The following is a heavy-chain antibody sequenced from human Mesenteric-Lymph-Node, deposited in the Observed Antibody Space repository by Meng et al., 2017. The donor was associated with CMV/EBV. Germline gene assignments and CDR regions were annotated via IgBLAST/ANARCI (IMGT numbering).Heavy chain of an antibody. CDR1: GFTFSNAW. J-gene: IGHJ4*02. CDR2: INHSGST. Sequence: ESLKISCAASGFTFSNAWMSWVRQAPGKGLEWIGEINHSGSTNYNPSLKSRVTIPVDTSKNQFSLKLSSVTAADTAVYYCARGAKRITIFGVVMPFDYWGQGTLVTVSS. D-gene: IGHD3-3*01. CDR3: ARGAKRITIFGVVMPFDY. V-gene: IGHV4-34*01.